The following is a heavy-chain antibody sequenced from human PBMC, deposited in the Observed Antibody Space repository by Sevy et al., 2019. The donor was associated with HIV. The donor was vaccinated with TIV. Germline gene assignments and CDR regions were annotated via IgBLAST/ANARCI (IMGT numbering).Heavy chain of an antibody. CDR3: VRGGGLPLGYCSGGSCYGYYYGMDV. Sequence: GGSLRLSCAASEFTFSIYWMTWVRQAPGKGLEWVASIKQDGSEKYYVDSVNGGFTISRDNAKNSLYLQMVSLRTEDTAVYYCVRGGGLPLGYCSGGSCYGYYYGMDVWGQGTTVTVSS. D-gene: IGHD2-15*01. V-gene: IGHV3-7*01. CDR2: IKQDGSEK. CDR1: EFTFSIYW. J-gene: IGHJ6*02.